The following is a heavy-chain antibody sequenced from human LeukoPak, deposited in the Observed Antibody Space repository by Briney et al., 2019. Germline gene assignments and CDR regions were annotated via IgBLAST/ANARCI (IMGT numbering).Heavy chain of an antibody. Sequence: SENLSFTCTVYGGSIKGYHWSWLRQPPGMGLEWIGYIYSNEDTEYKPSLKSRVTISTDTSKNQFSLKLTSVTAADTAIYYCARRNDFHIWGQGTMVTVSS. CDR3: ARRNDFHI. CDR1: GGSIKGYH. CDR2: IYSNEDT. V-gene: IGHV4-4*08. J-gene: IGHJ3*02.